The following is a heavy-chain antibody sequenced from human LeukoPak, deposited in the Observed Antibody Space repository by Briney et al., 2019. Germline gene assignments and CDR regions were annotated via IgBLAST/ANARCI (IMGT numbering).Heavy chain of an antibody. V-gene: IGHV5-51*01. J-gene: IGHJ3*02. D-gene: IGHD3-16*02. CDR3: ARTRLRLGDSSFFAFEN. CDR2: IYPVDSET. CDR1: GYSFTSYW. Sequence: GESLKISCKGSGYSFTSYWIAWVRQMPGKGLECVGIIYPVDSETRYSPSFQGQVTISADKSVSTAYLQWSSLKASDTATYYCARTRLRLGDSSFFAFENWGQGTMVTVPS.